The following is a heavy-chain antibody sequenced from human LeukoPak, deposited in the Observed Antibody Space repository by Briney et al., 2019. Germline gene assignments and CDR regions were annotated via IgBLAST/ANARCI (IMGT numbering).Heavy chain of an antibody. D-gene: IGHD2-2*01. J-gene: IGHJ4*02. CDR2: INAGNGDT. Sequence: ASVKVSCKASGYAFTSYAIHWVRQAPGQRLEWMGWINAGNGDTKYSQKFQGRVTITRDTSASIAYMEVSSLRSEDTAVYYCARVYCSSTSCHYYFDYWGQGTLVTVSS. CDR3: ARVYCSSTSCHYYFDY. CDR1: GYAFTSYA. V-gene: IGHV1-3*01.